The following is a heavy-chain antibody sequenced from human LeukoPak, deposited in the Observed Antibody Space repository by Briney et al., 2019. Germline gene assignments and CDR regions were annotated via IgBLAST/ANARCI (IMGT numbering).Heavy chain of an antibody. CDR3: ARGGGYSYGTFNY. V-gene: IGHV3-74*01. CDR2: INSDGSST. Sequence: GGSLRLSCAASGFTFSSYWMHWVRQAPGKGLVWVSRINSDGSSTSYADSVKGRFTISRDNAKNTLYLQMNSLRAEDTAVYYYARGGGYSYGTFNYWGQGALVTVSS. CDR1: GFTFSSYW. J-gene: IGHJ4*02. D-gene: IGHD5-18*01.